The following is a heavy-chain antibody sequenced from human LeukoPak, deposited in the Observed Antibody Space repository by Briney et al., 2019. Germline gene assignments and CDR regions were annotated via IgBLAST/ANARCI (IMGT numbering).Heavy chain of an antibody. V-gene: IGHV3-66*01. CDR1: GLTVSSNY. J-gene: IGHJ4*02. D-gene: IGHD1-26*01. CDR2: IYSGGST. Sequence: PGGSLRLSCAASGLTVSSNYMSWVRQAPGKGLEWVSVIYSGGSTYYADSVKGRFTISRDNSKNTLYLQMNSLRAEDTAVYYCARSDREWELYFDYWGQGTLVTVSS. CDR3: ARSDREWELYFDY.